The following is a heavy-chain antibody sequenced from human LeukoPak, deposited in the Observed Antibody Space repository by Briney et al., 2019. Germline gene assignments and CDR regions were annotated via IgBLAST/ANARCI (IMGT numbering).Heavy chain of an antibody. J-gene: IGHJ4*02. V-gene: IGHV1-2*06. D-gene: IGHD3-9*01. CDR2: ITPNSGGT. CDR1: GYTFIGYQ. Sequence: ASVKVSCKASGYTFIGYQMHWVRQAPGQGLEWMGRITPNSGGTNYAQMFQGRVTMTSDTSISTAYMELSRLRSDDSAVYYCARNSKYDILTCYLSQYYFDYWGQGTLVTVSS. CDR3: ARNSKYDILTCYLSQYYFDY.